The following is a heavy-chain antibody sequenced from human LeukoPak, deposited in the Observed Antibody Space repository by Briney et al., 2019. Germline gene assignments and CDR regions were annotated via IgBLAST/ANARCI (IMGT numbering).Heavy chain of an antibody. CDR2: IIPIFGTA. CDR3: ARATVSTGEYYYYYMDV. Sequence: VASVKVSCKASGGTFSSYAISWVRQAPGQGLEWMGGIIPIFGTANYAQKFQGRVTITTDGSTSTAYMELSSLRSEDTAVYYCARATVSTGEYYYYYMDVWGKGTTVTVSS. V-gene: IGHV1-69*05. J-gene: IGHJ6*03. CDR1: GGTFSSYA. D-gene: IGHD4-11*01.